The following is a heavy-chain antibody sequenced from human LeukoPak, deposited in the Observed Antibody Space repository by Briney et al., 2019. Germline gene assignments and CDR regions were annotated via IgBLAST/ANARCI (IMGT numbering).Heavy chain of an antibody. CDR1: GGSFSGYY. CDR2: INHSGNT. D-gene: IGHD4-23*01. J-gene: IGHJ3*02. Sequence: SGTLSLTCAVYGGSFSGYYWSWIRQPPGKGLDWIGEINHSGNTNYNPSLKSRVTISVDTSKNQFSLKLSSVTAADTAVYYCARITYGDNHFDIWGQGTMVTVSS. CDR3: ARITYGDNHFDI. V-gene: IGHV4-34*01.